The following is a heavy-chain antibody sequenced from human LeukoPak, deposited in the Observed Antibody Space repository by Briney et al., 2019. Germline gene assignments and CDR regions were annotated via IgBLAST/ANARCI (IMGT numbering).Heavy chain of an antibody. CDR1: GNTFTSYY. CDR3: ARDPQGSLPSDV. D-gene: IGHD2-15*01. Sequence: ASEKVSCKASGNTFTSYYIHWVRQAPGQGLEWMGIINASGGGTSYAPKFQGRITVTRDMSTSTVYMELSSLRSEDTAVYYCARDPQGSLPSDVWGKGTTVTVSS. V-gene: IGHV1-46*01. J-gene: IGHJ6*04. CDR2: INASGGGT.